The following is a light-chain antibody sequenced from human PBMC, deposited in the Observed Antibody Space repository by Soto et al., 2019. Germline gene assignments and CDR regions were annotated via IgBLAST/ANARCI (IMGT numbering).Light chain of an antibody. CDR1: SSDVGGYNF. J-gene: IGLJ3*02. CDR2: AVN. Sequence: QSALTQPASVSGSPGQSITISCTGTSSDVGGYNFVSWYQQHPGKPPKLIIYAVNNRPSGVSDRVSASKSGNTASLTISGLQAEDEADYYCSSYTVSTTLVLFGGGTKLTVL. CDR3: SSYTVSTTLVL. V-gene: IGLV2-14*01.